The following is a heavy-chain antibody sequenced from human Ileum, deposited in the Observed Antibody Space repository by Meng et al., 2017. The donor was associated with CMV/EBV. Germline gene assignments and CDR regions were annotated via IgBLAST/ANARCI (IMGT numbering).Heavy chain of an antibody. V-gene: IGHV3-30*04. CDR2: ISYDGSYK. CDR1: GFTSTSYA. Sequence: GESLKISCAASGFTSTSYAMHWVRQAPGKGLEWVAVISYDGSYKYYADSVKGRFTISRDNSKNTLYLQMNSLGAEDTAVYYCARDPLRYCSSTSCHYFDYWGQGTLVTVSS. D-gene: IGHD2-2*01. J-gene: IGHJ4*02. CDR3: ARDPLRYCSSTSCHYFDY.